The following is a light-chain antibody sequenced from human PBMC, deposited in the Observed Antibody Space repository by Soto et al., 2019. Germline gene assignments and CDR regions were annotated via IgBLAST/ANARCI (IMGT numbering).Light chain of an antibody. CDR3: SSYAGSSTHVV. J-gene: IGLJ2*01. CDR2: EGS. V-gene: IGLV2-23*01. Sequence: QSDLTQPASVSGSPGQSITISCTGISSDVGSYNLVSWYQQHPGKAPKVMIYEGSKRPSGVSNRFSGSRPGNTASLTISGLQAEDEAHYYCSSYAGSSTHVVFGGGTKVTVL. CDR1: SSDVGSYNL.